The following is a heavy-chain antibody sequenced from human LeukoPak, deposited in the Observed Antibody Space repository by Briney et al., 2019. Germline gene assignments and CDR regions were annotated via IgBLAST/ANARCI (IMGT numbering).Heavy chain of an antibody. CDR1: GYTFTSYG. CDR3: ASYGSGTYYYYYYMDV. D-gene: IGHD3-10*01. Sequence: ASVKVCCKASGYTFTSYGISWVRQAPGQGLERMGWISAYNGNTKYSQEFQGRVTITRDTSASTAYMELSSLRSEDMAVYYCASYGSGTYYYYYYMDVWGKGTTVTVSS. V-gene: IGHV1-18*03. CDR2: ISAYNGNT. J-gene: IGHJ6*03.